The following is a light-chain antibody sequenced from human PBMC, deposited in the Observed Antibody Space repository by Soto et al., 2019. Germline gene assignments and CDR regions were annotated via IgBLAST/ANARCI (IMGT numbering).Light chain of an antibody. CDR1: QSVSSN. Sequence: EIVMTQSPATLSVSPGERATLSCRASQSVSSNLAWYQQKPGQAPRLLIYGASTRATGIPARFSGSGSRTEFTLTISSLQSEDFAVYCCQQYNNWPPNSFGQGTRLEIK. V-gene: IGKV3-15*01. J-gene: IGKJ5*01. CDR3: QQYNNWPPNS. CDR2: GAS.